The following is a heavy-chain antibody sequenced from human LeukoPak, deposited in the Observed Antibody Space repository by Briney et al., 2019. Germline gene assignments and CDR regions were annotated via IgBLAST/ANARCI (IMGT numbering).Heavy chain of an antibody. D-gene: IGHD3-16*01. Sequence: GGSLRLSCAASGFTFSSYWMSWVRQAPGKGLEWISYISSSGNTIYYANSVKGRFTISRDNAKNSLYLQMNSLRAEDTAIYYCARGMITFGGGYYFDYWGQGTLVTVSS. CDR3: ARGMITFGGGYYFDY. J-gene: IGHJ4*02. V-gene: IGHV3-48*04. CDR1: GFTFSSYW. CDR2: ISSSGNTI.